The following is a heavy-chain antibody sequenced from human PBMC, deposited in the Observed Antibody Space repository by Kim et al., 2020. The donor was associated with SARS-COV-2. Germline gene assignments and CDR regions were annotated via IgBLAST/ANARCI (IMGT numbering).Heavy chain of an antibody. CDR3: ASVPSFLTGYSGDV. V-gene: IGHV3-21*01. J-gene: IGHJ6*02. D-gene: IGHD3-9*01. Sequence: GGSLRLSCAASGFTFSSYSMNWVRQAPGKGLEWVSSISSSSSYIYYADSVKGRFTISRDNAKNSLYLQMNSLRAEDTAVYYCASVPSFLTGYSGDVWGQGTTVTVSS. CDR1: GFTFSSYS. CDR2: ISSSSSYI.